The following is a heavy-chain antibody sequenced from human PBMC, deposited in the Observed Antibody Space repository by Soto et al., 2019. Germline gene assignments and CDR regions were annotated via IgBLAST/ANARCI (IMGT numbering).Heavy chain of an antibody. Sequence: QITLKESGPTLVKPTQTLTLTCTFSGFSLSTSGVDVGWIRQPPGKALEWLALIYWDDDKRYSPSLKSRLTITKDTSKNQVVLTMTNMDPVDTASYYCAHSAQQPYYGFWSGYYFNWFDPWGQGTLVTSSS. CDR1: GFSLSTSGVD. V-gene: IGHV2-5*02. D-gene: IGHD3-3*01. CDR2: IYWDDDK. J-gene: IGHJ5*02. CDR3: AHSAQQPYYGFWSGYYFNWFDP.